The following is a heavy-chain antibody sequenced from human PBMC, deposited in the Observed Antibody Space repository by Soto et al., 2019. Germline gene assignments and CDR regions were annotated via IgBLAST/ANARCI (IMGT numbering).Heavy chain of an antibody. Sequence: SETLSLTCTVSGGSISSSSYYWGWIRQPPGKGLEWIGSIYYSGSTYYNPSLKSRVTISVDTSKNQFSLKLSSVTAADTAVYYCARLLEVVAATRVKNGADYWGQGTLVTVSS. D-gene: IGHD2-15*01. CDR3: ARLLEVVAATRVKNGADY. CDR1: GGSISSSSYY. V-gene: IGHV4-39*01. CDR2: IYYSGST. J-gene: IGHJ4*02.